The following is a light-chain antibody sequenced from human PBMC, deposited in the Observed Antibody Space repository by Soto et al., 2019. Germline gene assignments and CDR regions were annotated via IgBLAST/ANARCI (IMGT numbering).Light chain of an antibody. CDR1: QSISSW. V-gene: IGKV1-5*01. CDR3: LQHKSYPLT. J-gene: IGKJ4*01. Sequence: DIQMTQSPSTLSASVGDRVTITCRASQSISSWLAWYQQKPGKAPNLLIYDVSNLESGVPSRFSGSGSGTEFTLTISSLQADDFATYYCLQHKSYPLTFGGGTNVEL. CDR2: DVS.